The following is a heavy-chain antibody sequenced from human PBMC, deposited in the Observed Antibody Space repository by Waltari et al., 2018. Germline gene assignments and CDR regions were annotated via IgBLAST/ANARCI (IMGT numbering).Heavy chain of an antibody. V-gene: IGHV3-48*03. Sequence: ELQLVESGGGLVQPGGSLRLSCAASGFTFSSYEMNWVRQAPGKGLEWVSYISSSGSTIYYADSVKCRFTISRDNAKNSLYLQMNSLRAEDTAVYYCARDELEWLLYGGAFDYWGQGTLVTVSS. CDR1: GFTFSSYE. CDR3: ARDELEWLLYGGAFDY. CDR2: ISSSGSTI. J-gene: IGHJ4*02. D-gene: IGHD3-3*01.